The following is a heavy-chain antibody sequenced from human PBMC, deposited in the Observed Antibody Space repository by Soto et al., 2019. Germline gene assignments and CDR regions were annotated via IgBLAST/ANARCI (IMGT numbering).Heavy chain of an antibody. V-gene: IGHV3-23*01. Sequence: GGSLRLSCAASGFTFRSFAMTWVRQAPGKGLDWVASLTGSGLSTFYADSVKGRFTVSRDNSNNTLYLLMTSLRGEDTAVYYCARTFWVANRGYFDPWGQGTLVTVSS. CDR2: LTGSGLST. D-gene: IGHD6-25*01. J-gene: IGHJ5*02. CDR1: GFTFRSFA. CDR3: ARTFWVANRGYFDP.